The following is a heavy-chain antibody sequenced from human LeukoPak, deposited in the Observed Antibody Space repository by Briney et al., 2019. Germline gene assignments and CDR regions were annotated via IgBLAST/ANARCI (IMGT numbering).Heavy chain of an antibody. J-gene: IGHJ4*02. V-gene: IGHV3-15*01. Sequence: GGSLRLSCAASGFSLSNDWMSWVRQAPGKGLEWVGRIKSRTDGGTSDYAAPVKGRLTISRDDSKSTLYLQMNSLKTEDTAVYYCTTDRVIFGRSFDYWGQGTLVTVSS. CDR3: TTDRVIFGRSFDY. D-gene: IGHD3-3*02. CDR1: GFSLSNDW. CDR2: IKSRTDGGTS.